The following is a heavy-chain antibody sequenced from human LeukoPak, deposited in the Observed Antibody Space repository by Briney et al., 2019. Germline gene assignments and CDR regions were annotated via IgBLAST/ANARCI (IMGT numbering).Heavy chain of an antibody. CDR1: GYTFTSYD. Sequence: ASVKVSCKASGYTFTSYDINWVRQATGQGLEWMGWMNPNSGNTGYAQKFQGRVTMTRNTSISTAYMELSSLRSEDTAVYYCARVGYYDSSGPLDSSFDYWGQGTLVTVSS. V-gene: IGHV1-8*01. D-gene: IGHD3-22*01. CDR2: MNPNSGNT. CDR3: ARVGYYDSSGPLDSSFDY. J-gene: IGHJ4*02.